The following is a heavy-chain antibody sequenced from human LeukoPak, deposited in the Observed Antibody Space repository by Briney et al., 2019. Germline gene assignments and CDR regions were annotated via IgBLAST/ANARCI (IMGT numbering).Heavy chain of an antibody. D-gene: IGHD2-2*01. CDR3: ARAVDCSSTSCYGGDDY. CDR1: GFTFSSYW. J-gene: IGHJ4*02. CDR2: IKQDGSEK. V-gene: IGHV3-7*01. Sequence: GGSLRLSCAASGFTFSSYWMSWVRQAPGKGLEWVANIKQDGSEKYYVDSVKGRFTISRDNAKNSLYLQMNSLRAEDTAVYYCARAVDCSSTSCYGGDDYRGQGTLVTVSS.